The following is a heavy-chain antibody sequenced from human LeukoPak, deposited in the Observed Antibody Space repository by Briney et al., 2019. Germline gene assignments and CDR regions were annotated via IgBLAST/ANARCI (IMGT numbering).Heavy chain of an antibody. CDR1: GYTFTSYG. D-gene: IGHD6-19*01. V-gene: IGHV1-18*01. Sequence: GASVKVSCKASGYTFTSYGISWVRQAPGQGLEWMGWISAYNGNTNYAQKLQGRVTMTTDTSTSTAYMELSSLRSDDTAVYYCARVRQQWLVPDYFDYWGQGTLVTVSS. CDR3: ARVRQQWLVPDYFDY. J-gene: IGHJ4*02. CDR2: ISAYNGNT.